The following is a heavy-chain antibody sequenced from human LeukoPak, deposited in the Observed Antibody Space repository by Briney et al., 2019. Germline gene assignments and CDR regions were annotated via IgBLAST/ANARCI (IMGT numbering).Heavy chain of an antibody. J-gene: IGHJ4*02. CDR2: ISGDGGST. CDR1: GFTFDDYA. CDR3: ARDLPADTAMGGDY. V-gene: IGHV3-43*02. Sequence: HSGGSLRLSCAASGFTFDDYAMHWVRHAPGKGLEWVSLISGDGGSTYYADSVKGRFTISRDNAKNSLYLQMNSLRDEDTAVYYCARDLPADTAMGGDYWGQGTLVTVSS. D-gene: IGHD5-18*01.